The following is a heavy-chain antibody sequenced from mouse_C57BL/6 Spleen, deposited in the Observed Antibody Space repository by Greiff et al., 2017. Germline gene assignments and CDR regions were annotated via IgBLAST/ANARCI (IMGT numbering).Heavy chain of an antibody. V-gene: IGHV1-53*01. Sequence: QVHVKQSGTELVKPGASVKLSCKASGYTFTSYWMHWVKQRPGQGLEWIGNINPSNGGTNYNEKFKSKATLTVDKSSSTAYMQLSSLTSEDSAVYYCARGGNYYGSSFYAMDYWGQGTSVTVSS. CDR1: GYTFTSYW. CDR2: INPSNGGT. J-gene: IGHJ4*01. D-gene: IGHD1-1*01. CDR3: ARGGNYYGSSFYAMDY.